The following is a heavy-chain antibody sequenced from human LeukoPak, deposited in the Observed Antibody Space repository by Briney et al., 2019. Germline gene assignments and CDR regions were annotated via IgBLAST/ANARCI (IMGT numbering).Heavy chain of an antibody. CDR1: DGSFSGYY. CDR2: INHSGST. Sequence: PSETLSLTCAVYDGSFSGYYWSWIRQPPGKGLEWIGEINHSGSTNYNSSLKSRVTISVDTSKNQFSLKLSSVAAADTAVYYCARGYYGSGSHCCHMDVWGKGTTITVS. J-gene: IGHJ6*03. D-gene: IGHD3-10*01. CDR3: ARGYYGSGSHCCHMDV. V-gene: IGHV4-34*01.